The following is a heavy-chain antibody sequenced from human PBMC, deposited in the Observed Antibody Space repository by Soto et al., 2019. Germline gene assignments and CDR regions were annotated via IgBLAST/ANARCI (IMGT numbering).Heavy chain of an antibody. J-gene: IGHJ6*02. CDR2: VSFDGSNK. CDR3: ARLPAPLVAVLYIHPLDGREAMSDVDV. CDR1: GFTFNYYP. D-gene: IGHD6-19*01. V-gene: IGHV3-30-3*01. Sequence: QMQLVESGGGVVQPGGSLRLSCAASGFTFNYYPMHWVRQAPGKGLEWVAVVSFDGSNKYYADSVKGRFTISKYNSKNTLYLQMNSLRREDTAVYYCARLPAPLVAVLYIHPLDGREAMSDVDVWGQGTTVTVSS.